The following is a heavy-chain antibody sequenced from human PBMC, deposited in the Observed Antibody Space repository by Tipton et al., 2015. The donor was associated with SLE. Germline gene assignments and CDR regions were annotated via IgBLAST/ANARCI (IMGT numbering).Heavy chain of an antibody. V-gene: IGHV4-59*11. Sequence: TLSLTCTVSGGSISSHYWSWIRQPPGKGLEWIAYIYYSGSTNYNPSLKSRVTISVDTSKNQFSLKLSSVTAADTAVYYCARVCRISAMDVWGQGTTVTVSS. CDR3: ARVCRISAMDV. J-gene: IGHJ6*02. D-gene: IGHD6-25*01. CDR1: GGSISSHY. CDR2: IYYSGST.